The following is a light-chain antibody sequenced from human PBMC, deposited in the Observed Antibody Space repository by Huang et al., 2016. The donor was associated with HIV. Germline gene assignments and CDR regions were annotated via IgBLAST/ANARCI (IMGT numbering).Light chain of an antibody. J-gene: IGKJ1*01. CDR2: DAS. CDR3: QQYNNWPPWT. V-gene: IGKV3-15*01. CDR1: QSIANN. Sequence: EIVMTQSPATLSVSPGERVTLPCRASQSIANNLAWYQQKPGQAPRLLIYDASTRATGIPARFSGSGSGTEFTLTISSLQSEDFAVYHCQQYNNWPPWTFGQGTKVEIK.